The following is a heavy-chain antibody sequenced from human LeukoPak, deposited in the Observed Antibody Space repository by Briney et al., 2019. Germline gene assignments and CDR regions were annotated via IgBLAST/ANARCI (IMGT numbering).Heavy chain of an antibody. CDR1: GFSFSTYA. Sequence: PGGSLRLSCAASGFSFSTYAMSWVRQAPGKGLEWVSIISGGGATTHYADSVRGRFTISRDNSKNTLYLQMNSLRAEDTAVYYCAKSIVVIPATNFDYWGQGTLVTVSS. V-gene: IGHV3-23*01. J-gene: IGHJ4*02. D-gene: IGHD2-15*01. CDR3: AKSIVVIPATNFDY. CDR2: ISGGGATT.